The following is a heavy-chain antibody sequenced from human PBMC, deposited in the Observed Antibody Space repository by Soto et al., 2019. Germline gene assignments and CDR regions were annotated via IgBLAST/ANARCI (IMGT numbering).Heavy chain of an antibody. Sequence: RASVKGSCKASGYTFTRFGIGWVRQAPGQGLEFMGWISAFHGSTNYAQKFQGRVTMTTDTPTSTAYMDLRSLRSDDTAVYYCARSDSCGWTRRYFDERGQGTLVTVGS. CDR3: ARSDSCGWTRRYFDE. CDR2: ISAFHGST. J-gene: IGHJ4*02. D-gene: IGHD6-19*01. V-gene: IGHV1-18*01. CDR1: GYTFTRFG.